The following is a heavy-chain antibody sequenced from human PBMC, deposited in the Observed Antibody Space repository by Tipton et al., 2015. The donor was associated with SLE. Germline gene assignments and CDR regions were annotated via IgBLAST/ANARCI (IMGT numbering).Heavy chain of an antibody. CDR1: GFTVSRKY. V-gene: IGHV3-53*05. Sequence: SLRLSCAASGFTVSRKYMSWVRQAPGKGLEWVSVMYADGSKYYADSVRGRFTISRDNSKNTLYLQMDSLRPDDTAVYYCARTSATGWRDYWGQGTPVNVSS. CDR2: MYADGSK. D-gene: IGHD6-19*01. CDR3: ARTSATGWRDY. J-gene: IGHJ4*02.